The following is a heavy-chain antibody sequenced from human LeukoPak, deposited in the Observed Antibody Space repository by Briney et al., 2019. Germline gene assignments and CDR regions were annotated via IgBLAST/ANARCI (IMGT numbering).Heavy chain of an antibody. Sequence: LPGGSLRLSCAASGFTFSSYAMHWVRQAPGKGLEWVAVISYGGSNKYYADSVKGRFTISRDNSKNTLYLQMNSLRAEDTAVYYCASQCSTSCSDDYWGQGTLVTVSS. D-gene: IGHD2-2*01. J-gene: IGHJ4*02. CDR3: ASQCSTSCSDDY. CDR1: GFTFSSYA. CDR2: ISYGGSNK. V-gene: IGHV3-30*01.